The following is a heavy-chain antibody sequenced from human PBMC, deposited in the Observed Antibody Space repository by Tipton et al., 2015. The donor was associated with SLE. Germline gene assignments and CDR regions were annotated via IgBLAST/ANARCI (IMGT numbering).Heavy chain of an antibody. J-gene: IGHJ4*02. Sequence: SLRLSCAASGFAFKSYGMHWVRQAPGKGLEWVAFIRFDGGTENHADSVKGRFTISRDNSKNTLYLQMNDLRPEDTAVYYCAKDPGGFNGDYPGDYRGQGALVTVSS. CDR1: GFAFKSYG. V-gene: IGHV3-30*02. D-gene: IGHD2-8*01. CDR2: IRFDGGTE. CDR3: AKDPGGFNGDYPGDY.